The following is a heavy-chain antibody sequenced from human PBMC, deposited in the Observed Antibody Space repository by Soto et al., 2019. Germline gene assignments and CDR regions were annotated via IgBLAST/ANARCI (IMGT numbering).Heavy chain of an antibody. D-gene: IGHD3-22*01. J-gene: IGHJ4*02. Sequence: QVQLVQSGAEVKKPGSSVKVSCKASGGSFSSFAISWVRQVPGQGLEWMGGIIPILGTANYARRFQGRVSISADASTRTVYMELTRLRSEVTAVYYCARDCRAGRDYYVNSGFAGSTYWGQGTLVTVSS. CDR3: ARDCRAGRDYYVNSGFAGSTY. CDR2: IIPILGTA. V-gene: IGHV1-69*01. CDR1: GGSFSSFA.